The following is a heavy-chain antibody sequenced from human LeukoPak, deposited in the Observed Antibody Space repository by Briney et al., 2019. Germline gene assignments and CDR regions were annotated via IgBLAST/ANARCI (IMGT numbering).Heavy chain of an antibody. CDR1: GGSISSYY. J-gene: IGHJ4*02. D-gene: IGHD3-3*01. CDR3: ARQTYYDFWSGPWYFDY. CDR2: IYYSGST. V-gene: IGHV4-59*08. Sequence: SETLSLTCTVSGGSISSYYWSWTRQPPGKGLEWIGYIYYSGSTNYNPSLKSRVTISVDTSKNQFSLKLSSVTAADTAVYYCARQTYYDFWSGPWYFDYWGQGTLVTVSS.